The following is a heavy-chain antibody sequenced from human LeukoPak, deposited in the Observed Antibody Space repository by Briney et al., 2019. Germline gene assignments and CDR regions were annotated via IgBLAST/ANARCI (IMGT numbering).Heavy chain of an antibody. V-gene: IGHV3-7*01. CDR1: GFTFSSYW. J-gene: IGHJ4*02. D-gene: IGHD1-26*01. CDR3: ARDICRGSYCNFDY. CDR2: IKQDGSEK. Sequence: GGSLRLSCAASGFTFSSYWMSWVRQAPGKGLEWVANIKQDGSEKYYVDSVKGRFTISRDNAKNSLYLQMNSLRAEDTAVYYCARDICRGSYCNFDYWGQGTLVTVSS.